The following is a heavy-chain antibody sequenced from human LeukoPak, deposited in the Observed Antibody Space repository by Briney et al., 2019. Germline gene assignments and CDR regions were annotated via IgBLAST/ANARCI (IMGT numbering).Heavy chain of an antibody. J-gene: IGHJ4*02. Sequence: GGSLRLSCAASGFTFSSYWMNWARQAPGKGLEWVANIKQDGSEEYYVDSVKGRFTISRDNAKNSLYLQMNSLRAEDTAVYYCARTFYDYVWGSYRQLYYFDYWGQGTLVTVSS. CDR2: IKQDGSEE. V-gene: IGHV3-7*01. CDR1: GFTFSSYW. CDR3: ARTFYDYVWGSYRQLYYFDY. D-gene: IGHD3-16*02.